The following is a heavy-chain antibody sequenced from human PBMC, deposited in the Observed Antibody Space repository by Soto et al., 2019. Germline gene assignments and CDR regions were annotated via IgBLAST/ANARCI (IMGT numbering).Heavy chain of an antibody. V-gene: IGHV3-23*01. CDR3: AKYFNTGTSSTYDS. D-gene: IGHD1-7*01. Sequence: WGSLRLSCATSGFTFNTYGIACFRQAPGKGLAWVSAILGTGDRVSYVDSVKGRFTISRDNSKNTLYLQMNSLRADDTAIYYCAKYFNTGTSSTYDSWGQGTLVTVSS. J-gene: IGHJ4*02. CDR1: GFTFNTYG. CDR2: ILGTGDRV.